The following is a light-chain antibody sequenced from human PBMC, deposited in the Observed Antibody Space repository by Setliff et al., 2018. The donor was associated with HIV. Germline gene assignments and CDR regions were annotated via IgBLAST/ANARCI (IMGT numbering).Light chain of an antibody. J-gene: IGLJ3*02. CDR3: ASWDDSLVWV. CDR2: SND. V-gene: IGLV1-44*01. CDR1: SSNIETNP. Sequence: QSALAQPPSTSGTPGQRVTISCSGSSSNIETNPVNWYLQLPGTAPKLLIYSNDQRPSGVPDRFSGSKSDTSATLAISGLQPEDEAVYYCASWDDSLVWVFGGGTKVTVL.